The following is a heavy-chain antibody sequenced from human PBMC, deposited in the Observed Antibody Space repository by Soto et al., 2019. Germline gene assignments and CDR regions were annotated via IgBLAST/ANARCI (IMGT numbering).Heavy chain of an antibody. CDR2: ISAYNGNT. V-gene: IGHV1-18*01. J-gene: IGHJ4*02. Sequence: ASVKVSCKASGYTFTSYGISWVRQAPGQGLEWMGWISAYNGNTNYAQKLQGRVTMTTDTSTSTAYMELRSLRSDDTAVYYCARGQLGSSSWHYFDYWGQGTLVTVSS. D-gene: IGHD6-13*01. CDR3: ARGQLGSSSWHYFDY. CDR1: GYTFTSYG.